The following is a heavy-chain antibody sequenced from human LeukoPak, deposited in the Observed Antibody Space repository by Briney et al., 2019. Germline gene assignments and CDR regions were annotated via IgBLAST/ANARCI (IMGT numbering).Heavy chain of an antibody. J-gene: IGHJ3*02. CDR1: GFTFSSYG. CDR2: IRYDGSNK. D-gene: IGHD1-7*01. V-gene: IGHV3-30*02. Sequence: GGSLRLSCAASGFTFSSYGMHWVRQAPGKGLEWVAFIRYDGSNKYYADSVKGRFTISRDNSKNTLYLQMNSLRAEDTAVYYCAKRDGTTSGYAFDIWGQGTMVTVSS. CDR3: AKRDGTTSGYAFDI.